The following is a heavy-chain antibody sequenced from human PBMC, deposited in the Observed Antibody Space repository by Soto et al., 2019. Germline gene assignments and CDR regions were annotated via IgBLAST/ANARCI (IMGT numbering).Heavy chain of an antibody. CDR2: FDPEDGET. CDR1: GYTLTELS. V-gene: IGHV1-24*01. J-gene: IGHJ5*02. Sequence: ASVKVSCKVSGYTLTELSMHWVRQAPGKGLEWMGGFDPEDGETIYAQKFQGRVTMTEDTSTDTAYMELSSLRSEDTAVYYCATPTLTSSITMGRGVNPSRSPWFDPWGQGTLVTVSS. D-gene: IGHD3-10*01. CDR3: ATPTLTSSITMGRGVNPSRSPWFDP.